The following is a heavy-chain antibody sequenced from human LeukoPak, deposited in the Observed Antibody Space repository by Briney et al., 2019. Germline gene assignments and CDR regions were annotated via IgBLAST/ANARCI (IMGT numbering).Heavy chain of an antibody. Sequence: PSETLSLTCAVYGGSFSGYYWSWIRQPPGKGLEWIGYVYYSGSTNYNPSLKSRVTISVDTSKNQFSLKLSSVTAADTAVYYCARYYYGSGSYYRDWGQGTLVTVSS. CDR3: ARYYYGSGSYYRD. J-gene: IGHJ4*02. D-gene: IGHD3-10*01. CDR1: GGSFSGYY. CDR2: VYYSGST. V-gene: IGHV4-59*01.